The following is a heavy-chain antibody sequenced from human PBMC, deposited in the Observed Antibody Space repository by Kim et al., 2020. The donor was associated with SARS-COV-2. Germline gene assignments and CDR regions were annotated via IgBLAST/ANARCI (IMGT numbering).Heavy chain of an antibody. CDR2: GGST. D-gene: IGHD3-16*01. V-gene: IGHV3-23*01. J-gene: IGHJ4*02. Sequence: GGSTYDAASVKGRFTISRDNAKTTLYLQMNSLRAEDTAVYYCAKGAGLGVWGQGTLVTVSS. CDR3: AKGAGLGV.